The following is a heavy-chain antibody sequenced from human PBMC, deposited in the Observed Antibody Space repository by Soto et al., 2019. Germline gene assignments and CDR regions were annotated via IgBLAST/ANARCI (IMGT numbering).Heavy chain of an antibody. CDR3: AREPALFELGYCSGGSCYSEYYWFDP. CDR2: ISSSSSYI. CDR1: GFTFSSYS. Sequence: GGSLRLSCAASGFTFSSYSMNWVRQAPGKGLEWVSSISSSSSYIYYADSVKGRFTISRDNAKNSLYLQMNSLRAEDTAVYYCAREPALFELGYCSGGSCYSEYYWFDPWGQGTLVTVSS. V-gene: IGHV3-21*01. J-gene: IGHJ5*02. D-gene: IGHD2-15*01.